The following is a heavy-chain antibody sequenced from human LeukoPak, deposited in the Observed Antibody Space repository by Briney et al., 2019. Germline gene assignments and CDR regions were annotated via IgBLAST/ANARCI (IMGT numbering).Heavy chain of an antibody. CDR2: ISYDGSNK. D-gene: IGHD3-16*01. CDR1: GFTFSSYG. CDR3: ARERMFGEYFQH. J-gene: IGHJ1*01. Sequence: TGGSLRLSCAASGFTFSSYGMHWVRQAPGKGLEWVAVISYDGSNKYYADSVKGRFTISRDNSKNTLYLQMNSLRAEDTAVYYCARERMFGEYFQHWGQGTLVTVSS. V-gene: IGHV3-30*03.